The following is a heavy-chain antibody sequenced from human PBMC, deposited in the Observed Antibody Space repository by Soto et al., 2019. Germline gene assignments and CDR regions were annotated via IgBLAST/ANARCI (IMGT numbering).Heavy chain of an antibody. CDR1: GFTFSSYA. V-gene: IGHV3-23*01. Sequence: EVQLLESGGGLVQPGGSLRLSCEASGFTFSSYAMSWVRQAPGKGLEWVSAISGSGGSTYYADSVKGRFTISRDNSKNTLYLQMNSLRAEDTAVYYCAKGGDYVWGSYRTPIDYWGQGTLVTVSS. D-gene: IGHD3-16*02. CDR3: AKGGDYVWGSYRTPIDY. J-gene: IGHJ4*02. CDR2: ISGSGGST.